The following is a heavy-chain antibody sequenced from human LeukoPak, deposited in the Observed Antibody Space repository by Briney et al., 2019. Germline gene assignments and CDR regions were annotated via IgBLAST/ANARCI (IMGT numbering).Heavy chain of an antibody. CDR2: ISAYNGNT. Sequence: ASVKVSCKASGYTFTSYGISWVRQAPGQGLEWMGWISAYNGNTNYAQKLQGRVTMTTDTSTSTAYMELRSLRSDDTAVYYCARDRYTGILWLGEVGMDVWGQGTTVTVSS. CDR3: ARDRYTGILWLGEVGMDV. CDR1: GYTFTSYG. J-gene: IGHJ6*02. V-gene: IGHV1-18*01. D-gene: IGHD3-10*01.